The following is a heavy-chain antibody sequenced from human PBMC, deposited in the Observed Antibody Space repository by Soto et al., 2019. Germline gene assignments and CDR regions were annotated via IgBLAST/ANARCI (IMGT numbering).Heavy chain of an antibody. Sequence: QVQLQESGPGLVKPSQTLSLTCTVSGGSISSGGYYWSWIRQHPGKGLEWIGYIYYSGSTYYNPSRKSRVTISVDTSKNQFSLKLSSVTAADTAVYYCAREVTGFGDSNWFDPWGQGTLVTVSS. CDR1: GGSISSGGYY. CDR3: AREVTGFGDSNWFDP. D-gene: IGHD3-10*01. V-gene: IGHV4-31*03. J-gene: IGHJ5*02. CDR2: IYYSGST.